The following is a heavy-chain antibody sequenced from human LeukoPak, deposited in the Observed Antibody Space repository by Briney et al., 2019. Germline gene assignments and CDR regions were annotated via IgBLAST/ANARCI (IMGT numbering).Heavy chain of an antibody. J-gene: IGHJ4*02. V-gene: IGHV1-69*01. Sequence: VASVKLSCNASGGTFSSYAISWVRQAPGQGLEWLGGIIPIFGTANYAQKFQGRVTITADESTSTAYTELSSLRSEDTAVYYCARVSPSVVPHDEIDDYWGQGNPVTASS. CDR2: IIPIFGTA. CDR1: GGTFSSYA. CDR3: ARVSPSVVPHDEIDDY. D-gene: IGHD2-15*01.